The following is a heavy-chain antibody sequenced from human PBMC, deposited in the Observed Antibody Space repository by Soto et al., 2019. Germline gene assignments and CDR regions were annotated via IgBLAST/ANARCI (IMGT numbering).Heavy chain of an antibody. D-gene: IGHD1-26*01. Sequence: DVQLLQSGGGLVQPGGSLTLSCAASRFIFSDYAMNWVRQAPGKGLEWVSSIGGSNTDRYYADSVKGRFIISRDNSKNTMYLQMNSLRDDDTAVYYCAKDAVSYNGKWDWFDSWGQVTLVTVSS. J-gene: IGHJ5*01. CDR2: IGGSNTDR. V-gene: IGHV3-23*01. CDR3: AKDAVSYNGKWDWFDS. CDR1: RFIFSDYA.